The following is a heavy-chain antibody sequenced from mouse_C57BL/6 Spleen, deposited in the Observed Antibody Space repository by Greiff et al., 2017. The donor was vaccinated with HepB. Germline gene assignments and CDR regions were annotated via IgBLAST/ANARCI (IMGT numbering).Heavy chain of an antibody. CDR2: IDPENGDT. D-gene: IGHD2-4*01. V-gene: IGHV14-4*01. Sequence: VQLQQSGAELVRPGASVKLSCTASGFNIKDDYMHWVKQRPEQGLEWIGWIDPENGDTEYASKFQGKATISADTSSNTAYLQLSSLTSEDTAVYYCTPAVGDYYEYEAWFAYWGQGTLVTVSA. CDR3: TPAVGDYYEYEAWFAY. CDR1: GFNIKDDY. J-gene: IGHJ3*01.